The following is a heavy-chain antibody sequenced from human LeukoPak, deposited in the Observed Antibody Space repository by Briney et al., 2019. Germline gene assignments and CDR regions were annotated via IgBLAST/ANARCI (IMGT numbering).Heavy chain of an antibody. D-gene: IGHD1-1*01. CDR1: GFIFSDYY. V-gene: IGHV3-11*05. CDR3: ARGRIDDRRLNDY. Sequence: PGGSLRLSCAASGFIFSDYYMSWIRQAPGKGLEWVSYVSSSSSYTNYADSVKGRFTISRDNAKNSLYLQMNSLRAEDTAVYYCARGRIDDRRLNDYWGQGTLVTVSS. J-gene: IGHJ4*02. CDR2: VSSSSSYT.